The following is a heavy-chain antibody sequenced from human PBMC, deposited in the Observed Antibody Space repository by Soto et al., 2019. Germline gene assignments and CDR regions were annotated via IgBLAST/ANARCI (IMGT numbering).Heavy chain of an antibody. CDR3: TTGIYYDILTGYHNVAY. CDR1: GFNLSHPW. J-gene: IGHJ4*02. D-gene: IGHD3-9*01. CDR2: IKSKTDGGTA. Sequence: RGSLRLSCVASGFNLSHPWMTWVRQAAGKGLEWVGRIKSKTDGGTADYAAPVKGRATISIDDSKNTVYLQMNSLKTEDTAVYYCTTGIYYDILTGYHNVAYWGQGALVTVS. V-gene: IGHV3-15*01.